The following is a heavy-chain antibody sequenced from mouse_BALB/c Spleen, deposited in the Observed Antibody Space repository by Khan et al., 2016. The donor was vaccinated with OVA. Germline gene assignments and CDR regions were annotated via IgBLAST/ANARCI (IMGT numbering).Heavy chain of an antibody. J-gene: IGHJ3*01. D-gene: IGHD2-14*01. V-gene: IGHV3-8*02. CDR3: TRSTYRVAFVY. Sequence: EVQLQESGPSLVKPSQTLSLTCSVTSDSITSGYWNWIRKFPGNKLEYMGHIIYTGSTYYNPSLISRISIIRHTSDNKYYLQLNSVTDEDTATYYCTRSTYRVAFVYWGQGTLVTVSA. CDR2: IIYTGST. CDR1: SDSITSGY.